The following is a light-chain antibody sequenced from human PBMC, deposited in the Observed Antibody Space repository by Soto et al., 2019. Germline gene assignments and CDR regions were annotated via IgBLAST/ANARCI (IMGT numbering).Light chain of an antibody. CDR3: QQYENSPWT. J-gene: IGKJ1*01. CDR1: QSISTY. Sequence: DIQMTQSPSSLSASVGDRVTITCRAIQSISTYLNWYQQKPGKAPKLLIYAASSLQSGVPSRCSGSGSETDLTLTITRLEPEDFAVYYCQQYENSPWTFGQGTKVDIK. CDR2: AAS. V-gene: IGKV1-39*01.